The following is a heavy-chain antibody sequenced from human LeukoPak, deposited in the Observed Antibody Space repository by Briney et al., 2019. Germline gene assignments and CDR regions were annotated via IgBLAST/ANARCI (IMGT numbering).Heavy chain of an antibody. CDR2: INHSGST. CDR3: ARASVGAMDY. V-gene: IGHV4-34*01. D-gene: IGHD1-26*01. CDR1: GGSFSGYY. J-gene: IGHJ4*02. Sequence: PSETLSLTCAVYGGSFSGYYWSWIRQPPGKGLEWIGEINHSGSTNYNPSLKSRVTISVATSKNQFSLKLSSVTAADTAVYYCARASVGAMDYWGQGTLVTVSS.